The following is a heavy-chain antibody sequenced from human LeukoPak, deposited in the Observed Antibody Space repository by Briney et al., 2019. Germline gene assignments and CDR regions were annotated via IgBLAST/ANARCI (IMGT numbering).Heavy chain of an antibody. V-gene: IGHV4-30-2*01. Sequence: SQALSLTCAVSGGSISSGGYSWSWIRQPPGKGLEWIGYIYHSGSTYYNPSLKSRVTISVDRSKNQFSLKLSSVTAADTAVYYCARGPSGRFLEVNWFDPWGQGTLVTVSS. J-gene: IGHJ5*02. D-gene: IGHD3-3*01. CDR3: ARGPSGRFLEVNWFDP. CDR1: GGSISSGGYS. CDR2: IYHSGST.